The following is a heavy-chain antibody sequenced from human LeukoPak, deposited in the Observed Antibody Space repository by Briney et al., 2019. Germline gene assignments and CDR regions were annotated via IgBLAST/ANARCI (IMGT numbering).Heavy chain of an antibody. CDR3: ARHPFDYVWGSYRYTPNWFDP. CDR1: GGSISSGGYY. V-gene: IGHV4-39*01. D-gene: IGHD3-16*02. Sequence: PSETLSLTCSVSGGSISSGGYYWGWIRQPPGKGLEWNGSIDYSGSTYYNPSLKSRVTISVDTSKNHFSLKLISVTAADTAVYYCARHPFDYVWGSYRYTPNWFDPWGQGTLVTVSS. CDR2: IDYSGST. J-gene: IGHJ5*02.